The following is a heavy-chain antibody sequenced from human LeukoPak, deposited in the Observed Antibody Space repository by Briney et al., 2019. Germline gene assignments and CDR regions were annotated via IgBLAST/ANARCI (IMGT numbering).Heavy chain of an antibody. CDR2: IDPSDSFT. CDR3: ARQGQGFSGSGPYDKGD. V-gene: IGHV5-10-1*01. D-gene: IGHD3-10*01. CDR1: GYSFSSYW. J-gene: IGHJ4*02. Sequence: GESLKISCKGSGYSFSSYWISWVRQMPGKGLEWMGRIDPSDSFTKYSPSFQGHVTISADKSISTAYLQWSSLKAWDTAMYFCARQGQGFSGSGPYDKGDWGQGNLVTVSS.